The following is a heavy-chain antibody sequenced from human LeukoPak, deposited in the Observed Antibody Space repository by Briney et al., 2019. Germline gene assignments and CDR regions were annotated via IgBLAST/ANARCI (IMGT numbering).Heavy chain of an antibody. CDR2: ISPSGDST. CDR1: GYTFTSYY. Sequence: GASVKVSCKASGYTFTSYYVHWVRQAPGQGLEWMGIISPSGDSTSYAQNFQGRVTMTRDTSTSTAYMELRSLRSEDTAVYYCAGIHNWNYAIDYWGQGTLVTVSS. CDR3: AGIHNWNYAIDY. D-gene: IGHD1-7*01. J-gene: IGHJ4*02. V-gene: IGHV1-46*01.